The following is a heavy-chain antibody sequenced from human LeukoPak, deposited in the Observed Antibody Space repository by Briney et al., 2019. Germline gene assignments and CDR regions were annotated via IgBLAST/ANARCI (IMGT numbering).Heavy chain of an antibody. CDR2: ISSNGGST. Sequence: GGSLRLSCSASGVTFCRFDTHSVRQAPGKGLEYVSAISSNGGSTYSADSVKGRFTISRDNSKNRLYLQMSSLRAEDTAVYYCMKLAVVVSGWSLFYYWGQGTLVTVSS. V-gene: IGHV3-64D*06. CDR3: MKLAVVVSGWSLFYY. J-gene: IGHJ4*02. D-gene: IGHD6-19*01. CDR1: GVTFCRFD.